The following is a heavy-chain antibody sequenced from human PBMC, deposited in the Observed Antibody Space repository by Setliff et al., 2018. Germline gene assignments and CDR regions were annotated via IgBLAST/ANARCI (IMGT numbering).Heavy chain of an antibody. CDR1: GFAFSNFA. CDR3: ARTDGTNLGYFDN. D-gene: IGHD2-8*01. V-gene: IGHV3-23*01. Sequence: GGSLRLSCAASGFAFSNFAMGWVRQAPGRGLEWVSIISAVNSGTYYADSVRGRFTISRDNSKNTLYLQMNSLRVEDTAVYYCARTDGTNLGYFDNWGQGTLVTVSS. J-gene: IGHJ4*02. CDR2: ISAVNSGT.